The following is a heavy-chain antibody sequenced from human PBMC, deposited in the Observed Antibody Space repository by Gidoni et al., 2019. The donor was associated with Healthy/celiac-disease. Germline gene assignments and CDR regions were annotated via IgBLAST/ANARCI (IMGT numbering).Heavy chain of an antibody. J-gene: IGHJ4*02. D-gene: IGHD1-26*01. CDR3: ARGMGGRVDY. V-gene: IGHV4-4*07. CDR1: GGSISSSY. CDR2: IYTCGST. Sequence: QVQLQESGPGLAKPSETPSLTWTAAGGSISSSYWSWIRHPAGEGLEWIGRIYTCGSTNYNPSLKSRVAMSVDTSKNRFSLELSSVTAADTAVYYCARGMGGRVDYWGQGTLVTVSS.